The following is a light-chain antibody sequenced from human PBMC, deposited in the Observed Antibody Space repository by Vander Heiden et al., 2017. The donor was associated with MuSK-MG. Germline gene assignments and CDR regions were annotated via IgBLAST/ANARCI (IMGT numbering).Light chain of an antibody. V-gene: IGLV2-8*01. CDR3: SSYAGGNNLV. CDR2: EVN. J-gene: IGLJ2*01. CDR1: NSDVGGYDY. Sequence: QSALTQPPSASRSLGQSVAISCTGTNSDVGGYDYVSCFQQPPGNAPRLMFFEVNKRPSGVPDRFSGSKSGSTASLTVSGLRAEDEADYYCSSYAGGNNLVFGGGTKLTV.